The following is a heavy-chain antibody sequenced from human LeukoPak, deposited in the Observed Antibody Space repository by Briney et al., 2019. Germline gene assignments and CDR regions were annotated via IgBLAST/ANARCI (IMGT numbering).Heavy chain of an antibody. D-gene: IGHD6-13*01. J-gene: IGHJ4*02. V-gene: IGHV4-61*02. CDR3: ARAEYSSSWYFPGRLNY. CDR1: GGSISSGSYY. CDR2: IYTSGST. Sequence: SQTLSLTCTVSGGSISSGSYYWSWIRQPAGKGLEWIGRIYTSGSTNYNPPLKSRVTISVDTSKNQFSLKLSSVTAADTAVYYCARAEYSSSWYFPGRLNYWGQGTLVTVSS.